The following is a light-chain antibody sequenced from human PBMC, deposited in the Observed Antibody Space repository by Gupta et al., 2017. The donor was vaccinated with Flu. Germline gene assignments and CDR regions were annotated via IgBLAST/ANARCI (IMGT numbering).Light chain of an antibody. Sequence: SPATGTNSDSVAYNYVTGNQHHPGNAPKLMIKEASTRPSGVSTRFSGSTAGNTASLTISGLQAENGADYYCGSYGAVRVFGGVTKVSVL. CDR2: EAS. CDR3: GSYGAVRV. CDR1: NSDSVAYNY. V-gene: IGLV2-14*01. J-gene: IGLJ2*01.